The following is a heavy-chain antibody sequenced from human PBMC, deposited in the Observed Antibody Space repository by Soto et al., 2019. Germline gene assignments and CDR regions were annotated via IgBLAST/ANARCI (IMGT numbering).Heavy chain of an antibody. Sequence: SETLSLTCTVSGGSISSYYWSWIRQPAGKGLEWIGRIYTSGSTNYNPSLKSRVTMSVDTSKNQFSLKLSSVTAADTAVYYCARDPKQLLSARCMHVCCQTTTVTVS. J-gene: IGHJ6*02. CDR3: ARDPKQLLSARCMHV. CDR2: IYTSGST. V-gene: IGHV4-4*07. CDR1: GGSISSYY. D-gene: IGHD2-2*01.